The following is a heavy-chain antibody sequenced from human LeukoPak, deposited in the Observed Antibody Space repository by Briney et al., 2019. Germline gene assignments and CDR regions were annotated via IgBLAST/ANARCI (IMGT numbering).Heavy chain of an antibody. V-gene: IGHV4-30-4*08. CDR1: GGSISSGDYY. CDR3: ARDRLYDSSGYYSN. Sequence: SETQSLTCTVSGGSISSGDYYWSWVRQPPGKGLEWIGYIYYSGSTYYNPSLKSRVTISVDTSKNQFSLKLSSVTAADTAVYYCARDRLYDSSGYYSNWGQGTLVTVSS. D-gene: IGHD3-22*01. CDR2: IYYSGST. J-gene: IGHJ4*02.